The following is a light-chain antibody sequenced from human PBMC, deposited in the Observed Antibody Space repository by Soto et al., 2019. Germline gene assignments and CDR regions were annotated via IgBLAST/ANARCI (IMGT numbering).Light chain of an antibody. CDR1: QSLAGH. CDR3: QQRSSWPT. J-gene: IGKJ1*01. V-gene: IGKV3-11*01. Sequence: VLTQSPAILSLSPGERATLSCRASQSLAGHLAWYQQKPGQAPRLFIYDASKRAPGVPGRFSGSGSGTDYSLTISGLEPDDFAVYYCQQRSSWPTFGQGTRVEIK. CDR2: DAS.